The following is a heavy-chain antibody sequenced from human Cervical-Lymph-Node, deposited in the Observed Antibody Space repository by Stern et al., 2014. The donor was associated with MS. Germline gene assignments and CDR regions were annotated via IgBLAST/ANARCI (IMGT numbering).Heavy chain of an antibody. D-gene: IGHD4-17*01. CDR1: GYDFNTYW. V-gene: IGHV5-51*01. Sequence: VQLVQSGAEVKKPGDSLRISCKGSGYDFNTYWIAWVRQLPGKGLEWMGMIYPRDSDTRSSPSCQGQVTISADKSSRTAYLQWRSLKASDTALYFCARWGDGDASLDYWGQGALVSVSS. J-gene: IGHJ4*02. CDR3: ARWGDGDASLDY. CDR2: IYPRDSDT.